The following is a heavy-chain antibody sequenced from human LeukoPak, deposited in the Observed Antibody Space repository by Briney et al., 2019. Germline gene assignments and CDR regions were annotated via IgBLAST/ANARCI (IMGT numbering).Heavy chain of an antibody. CDR3: ATQRPFDWFGTPVAFDI. Sequence: PGRSLRLSCAASGFTFSSYGMHWVRQAPGKGLEWVAVISYDGSNKYYADSVKGRLTISRDNSKNTLYLQMNSLRAEDTAVYYCATQRPFDWFGTPVAFDIWGQGTMVTVSS. J-gene: IGHJ3*02. D-gene: IGHD3-9*01. V-gene: IGHV3-30*03. CDR2: ISYDGSNK. CDR1: GFTFSSYG.